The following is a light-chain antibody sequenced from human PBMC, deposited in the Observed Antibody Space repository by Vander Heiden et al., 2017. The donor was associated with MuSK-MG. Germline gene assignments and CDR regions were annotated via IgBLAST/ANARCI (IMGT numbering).Light chain of an antibody. Sequence: QSVLPQPPPASRTPGQRVTMTCSGTSSKIGSNTVNGYRQHPEPAPNLLLYSNKQRHPGAPVRFSGSKSGTSASLALSGLQTEDVADYYCAARDGSRNSVVFGGGTKLTVL. CDR1: SSKIGSNT. CDR3: AARDGSRNSVV. V-gene: IGLV1-44*01. CDR2: SNK. J-gene: IGLJ2*01.